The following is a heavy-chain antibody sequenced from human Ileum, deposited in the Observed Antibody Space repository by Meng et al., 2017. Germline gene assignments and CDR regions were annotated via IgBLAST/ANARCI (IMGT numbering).Heavy chain of an antibody. J-gene: IGHJ5*02. CDR1: DGSISSGDYY. D-gene: IGHD1-26*01. Sequence: VQLQESGSGLVKSSQTLSLTCTVSDGSISSGDYYWSWIRQPPGKGLEWIGYIFDTGPPSYSPPLRSRLSISMDTSKNQFSLRLTSVSAADTAVYYCAASLDGNRFDPWGQGTLVTVSS. V-gene: IGHV4-30-4*01. CDR2: IFDTGPP. CDR3: AASLDGNRFDP.